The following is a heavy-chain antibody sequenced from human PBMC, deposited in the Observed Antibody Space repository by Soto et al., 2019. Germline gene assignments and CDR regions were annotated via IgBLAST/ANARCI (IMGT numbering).Heavy chain of an antibody. V-gene: IGHV4-59*01. J-gene: IGHJ4*02. CDR1: GGSISSYY. CDR2: IYYSGST. Sequence: SETLSLTCTVSGGSISSYYWSWIRQPPGKGLEWIGYIYYSGSTNYNPSLKSRVTISVDTSKNQFSLKLSSVTAADTAVYYCAKSGSIVVVTAIDYWGQGTLVTVSS. D-gene: IGHD2-21*02. CDR3: AKSGSIVVVTAIDY.